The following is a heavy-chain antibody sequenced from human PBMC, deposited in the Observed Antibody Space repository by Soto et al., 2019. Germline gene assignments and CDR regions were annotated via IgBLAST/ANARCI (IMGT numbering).Heavy chain of an antibody. CDR3: VKDSYADFHRVLSTAEYFFDY. CDR1: GFTFDDYA. V-gene: IGHV3-9*01. Sequence: AGGSLRLSCTASGFTFDDYAMHWVRQGPGRGLEWVSGITWNSGKIAYADSVKGRFTIARDDDNNSLYLQMNSLRPEDTALYYCVKDSYADFHRVLSTAEYFFDYWVHGTLVTVSS. CDR2: ITWNSGKI. D-gene: IGHD2-15*01. J-gene: IGHJ4*01.